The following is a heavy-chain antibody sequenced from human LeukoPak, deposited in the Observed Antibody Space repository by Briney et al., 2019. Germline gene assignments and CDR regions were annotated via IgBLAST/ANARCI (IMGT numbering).Heavy chain of an antibody. CDR1: GFTFSQYS. Sequence: GGSLRLSCAASGFTFSQYSIHWVRKAPGKGLEWLAVLAVVSYDETTAYYADSVKGRFTISRDNSKNTLYLQMNSLRLEDTAVYYCARRWYGSRSYHIDYWGQGTMVTVSS. CDR2: LAVVSYDETTA. D-gene: IGHD3-10*01. CDR3: ARRWYGSRSYHIDY. J-gene: IGHJ4*02. V-gene: IGHV3-30-3*01.